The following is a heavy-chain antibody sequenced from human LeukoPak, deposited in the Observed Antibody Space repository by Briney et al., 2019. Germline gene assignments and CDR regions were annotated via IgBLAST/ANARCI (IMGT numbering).Heavy chain of an antibody. CDR1: GFTFSTYA. CDR3: AKRVGATTLGPFDY. J-gene: IGHJ4*02. CDR2: ISGSGGST. D-gene: IGHD1-26*01. Sequence: GGSLRLSCAASGFTFSTYAMSWVRQAPGKGLEWVSAISGSGGSTYYADSVKGRFTISRDNSKNTLYLQMNSLRAEDTAVYYCAKRVGATTLGPFDYWGQGTLVTVSS. V-gene: IGHV3-23*01.